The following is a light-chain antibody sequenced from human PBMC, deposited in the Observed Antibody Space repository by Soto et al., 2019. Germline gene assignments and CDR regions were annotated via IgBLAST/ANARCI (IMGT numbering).Light chain of an antibody. CDR1: QDISNF. CDR2: DAS. J-gene: IGKJ4*01. V-gene: IGKV1-33*01. CDR3: QQYKSLPLT. Sequence: VQMTQSTASLSASVGDRVTITCQASQDISNFLNWYRQKPGEAPNLLIYDASTLETGVPLRFSGSGYGSYFSFTISSLQPEDVATYYCQQYKSLPLTFGGRTKVDIK.